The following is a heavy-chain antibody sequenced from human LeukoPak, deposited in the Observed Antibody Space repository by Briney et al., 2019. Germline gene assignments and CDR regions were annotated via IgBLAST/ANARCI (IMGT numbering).Heavy chain of an antibody. V-gene: IGHV4-39*01. CDR1: GGSISSSSYY. Sequence: SETLSLTCTVSGGSISSSSYYWGWIRQPPGKGLEWIGSIYYSGSTYYNPSLKSRVTISVDTSKNQFSLKLSSVTAADTAVYYCASLTIAAHDWGQGTLVTVSS. J-gene: IGHJ4*02. D-gene: IGHD6-6*01. CDR3: ASLTIAAHD. CDR2: IYYSGST.